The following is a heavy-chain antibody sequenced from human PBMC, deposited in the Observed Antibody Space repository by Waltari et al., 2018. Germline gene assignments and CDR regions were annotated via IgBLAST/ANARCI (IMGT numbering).Heavy chain of an antibody. J-gene: IGHJ4*02. CDR2: IYYSGST. Sequence: QLQLQESGPGLVKPSETLSLTCTVSGGSISSSSYSWGWLRQPPGKGLEWIGSIYYSGSTYYNPSLKSRVTISVDTSKNQFSLKLSSVTAADTAVYYCARPRRDGYNSFDYWGQGTLVTVSS. CDR3: ARPRRDGYNSFDY. V-gene: IGHV4-39*01. D-gene: IGHD5-12*01. CDR1: GGSISSSSYS.